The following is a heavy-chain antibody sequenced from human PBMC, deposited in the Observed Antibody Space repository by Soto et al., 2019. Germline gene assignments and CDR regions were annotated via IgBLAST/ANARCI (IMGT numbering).Heavy chain of an antibody. CDR2: ARNKANGYTT. V-gene: IGHV3-72*01. D-gene: IGHD1-26*01. Sequence: ESGGGLVQPGGSLRLSCVAPGFTFSDHHMDWVRQAPGKGLEWVGRARNKANGYTTAHVASVKGRFTISRDDSKNSLYLQMNSLKTEDTAVYFCARDLEVGAHLYYFDYWGQGTLVTVSS. CDR1: GFTFSDHH. CDR3: ARDLEVGAHLYYFDY. J-gene: IGHJ4*02.